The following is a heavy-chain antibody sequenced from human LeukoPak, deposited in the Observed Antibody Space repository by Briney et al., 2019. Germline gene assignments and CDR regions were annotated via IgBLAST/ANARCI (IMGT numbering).Heavy chain of an antibody. V-gene: IGHV4-34*01. CDR2: INHSGST. J-gene: IGHJ6*02. D-gene: IGHD6-6*01. Sequence: SETLSLTCAVYGGSFSGYYWSWIRQPPGKGLEWIGEINHSGSTNYNPSLKSRVTISVDTSKNQFSLKLSSVTAADTAVYYCARGHSTSSSYFCNGMDVWGQGTTVTVSS. CDR1: GGSFSGYY. CDR3: ARGHSTSSSYFCNGMDV.